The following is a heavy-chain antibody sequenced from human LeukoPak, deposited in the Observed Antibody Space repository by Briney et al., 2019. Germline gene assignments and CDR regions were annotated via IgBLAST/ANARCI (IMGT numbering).Heavy chain of an antibody. Sequence: GGSLRLSCAASGFAFSSYAMSWVRQAPGEGLEWVSAISTNGGSTYFADSVKGRFTIIRDNSKNTLYLQMNSLRAEDTAVYYCARDLSVAANMDVWGKGTTVTVSS. CDR3: ARDLSVAANMDV. V-gene: IGHV3-23*01. CDR1: GFAFSSYA. CDR2: ISTNGGST. J-gene: IGHJ6*03. D-gene: IGHD2-15*01.